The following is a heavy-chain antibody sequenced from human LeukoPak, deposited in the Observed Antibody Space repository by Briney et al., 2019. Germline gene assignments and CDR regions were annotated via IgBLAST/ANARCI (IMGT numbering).Heavy chain of an antibody. D-gene: IGHD5-18*01. CDR2: IYYSGST. J-gene: IGHJ3*02. CDR1: GGAISSYY. Sequence: SETLSLTCTVSGGAISSYYWSWIRQPPGKGLEWIGYIYYSGSTNYNPSLKSRVTISVDTSKTQFSLKLSSVTAADTAVYYCARDVDTAMVLGAFDIWGQGTMVTVSS. V-gene: IGHV4-59*01. CDR3: ARDVDTAMVLGAFDI.